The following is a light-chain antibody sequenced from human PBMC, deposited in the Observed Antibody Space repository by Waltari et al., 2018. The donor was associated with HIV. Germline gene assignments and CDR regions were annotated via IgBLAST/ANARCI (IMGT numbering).Light chain of an antibody. CDR3: SSYTTSNTYV. CDR1: RSDIGAYNY. Sequence: QSALAQPASVSGSPGQSITFSCTGTRSDIGAYNYVSWYQEHPDKAPKVIIYRVKSRPSGVSDRFSGSKSGNTASLTISGLQAEDEADYYCSSYTTSNTYVFGRGTTVSVL. CDR2: RVK. V-gene: IGLV2-14*01. J-gene: IGLJ1*01.